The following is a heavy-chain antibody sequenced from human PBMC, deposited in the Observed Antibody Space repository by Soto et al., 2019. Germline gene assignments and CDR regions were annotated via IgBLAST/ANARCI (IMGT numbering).Heavy chain of an antibody. CDR1: GGSIISSNFY. CDR2: VEYGGST. Sequence: QLQASGPGLVKPSETLSLTCTVSGGSIISSNFYWGWIRQPPGKGLEWIGSVEYGGSTYDNPSLKSRVTLSADTSTNQISLKLTSVTAADTAIYYCARHVRGAVTMNWFDPWGHGTLVTVSS. CDR3: ARHVRGAVTMNWFDP. J-gene: IGHJ5*02. D-gene: IGHD3-10*02. V-gene: IGHV4-39*01.